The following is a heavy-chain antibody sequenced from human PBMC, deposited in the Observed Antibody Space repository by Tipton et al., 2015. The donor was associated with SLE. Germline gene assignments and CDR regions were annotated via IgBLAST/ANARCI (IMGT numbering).Heavy chain of an antibody. Sequence: SLRLSCAASGFTVSTNYMNWVRQAPGKGLEWVSVIYNDGSTYYADSVKGRFTISRDNSKNTLYLQMNSLRAEDTAVYYCARRAAGTLYSSGWDYYYYGMDAWGQGTTVTVSS. CDR2: IYNDGST. CDR1: GFTVSTNY. D-gene: IGHD6-19*01. CDR3: ARRAAGTLYSSGWDYYYYGMDA. V-gene: IGHV3-66*01. J-gene: IGHJ6*02.